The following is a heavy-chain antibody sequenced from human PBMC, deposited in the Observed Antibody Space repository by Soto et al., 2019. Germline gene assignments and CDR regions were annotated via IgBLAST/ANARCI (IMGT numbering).Heavy chain of an antibody. CDR1: GFTVSSNY. V-gene: IGHV3-53*01. Sequence: GGSLRLSCAASGFTVSSNYMSWVRPAPGKGLEWVSVIYTAGPTYYADSVKGRFTISRDESKNTLYFQMDNLRAEDTATYYCARGKSRDAYNPLGYWGPGTLVTVSS. CDR2: IYTAGPT. J-gene: IGHJ4*02. CDR3: ARGKSRDAYNPLGY. D-gene: IGHD1-1*01.